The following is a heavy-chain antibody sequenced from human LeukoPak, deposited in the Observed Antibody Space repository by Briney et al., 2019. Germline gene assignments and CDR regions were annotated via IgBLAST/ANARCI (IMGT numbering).Heavy chain of an antibody. J-gene: IGHJ3*02. D-gene: IGHD2-2*01. Sequence: GESLKISCKASGYTFARYWIGWVRQMPGKGLEWMGIIYPGDSDTRYSPSFQGQVTISADKSISTAYQQWSSLKASDTATYYCARLKEAMPRGVAFDIWGQGTMVTVSS. CDR3: ARLKEAMPRGVAFDI. V-gene: IGHV5-51*01. CDR1: GYTFARYW. CDR2: IYPGDSDT.